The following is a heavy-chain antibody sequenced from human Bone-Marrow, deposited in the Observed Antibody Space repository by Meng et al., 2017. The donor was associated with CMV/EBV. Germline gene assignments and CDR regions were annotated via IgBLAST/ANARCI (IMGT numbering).Heavy chain of an antibody. CDR3: VRYYYDSRLLDY. Sequence: GESLKISCAASGFTFSSYAMHWVRQAPGKGLEWVAVISYDGSNKYYADSVEGRFTISRDNSKNTLYLQMNSLRVDDTAVYYCVRYYYDSRLLDYWGQGTLVTVSS. CDR2: ISYDGSNK. CDR1: GFTFSSYA. J-gene: IGHJ4*02. V-gene: IGHV3-30-3*01. D-gene: IGHD3-22*01.